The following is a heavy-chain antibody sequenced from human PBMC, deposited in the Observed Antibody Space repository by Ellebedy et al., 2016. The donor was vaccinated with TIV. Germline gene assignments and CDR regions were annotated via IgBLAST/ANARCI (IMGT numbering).Heavy chain of an antibody. CDR1: GDSFDSYS. D-gene: IGHD2-8*01. CDR3: ARHGVRCNVAWFDP. Sequence: GESLKISCKRSGDSFDSYSIGPVRPMPGKGLEWLGIIYPPHFDTKYSPSFQAQVTNSIDKSISTAYLQWSSLKASDTAMYYCARHGVRCNVAWFDPWGQGTLVTVSS. V-gene: IGHV5-51*01. CDR2: IYPPHFDT. J-gene: IGHJ5*02.